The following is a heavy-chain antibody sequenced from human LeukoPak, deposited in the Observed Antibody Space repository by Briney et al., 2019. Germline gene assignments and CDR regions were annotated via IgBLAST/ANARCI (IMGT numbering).Heavy chain of an antibody. Sequence: GGSLRLSCAASGFTFSSYSMNWVRHAPGKGLEWVSSISGSSSYIDYADSVRGRSTISRDNAKNSLYLQMNSLRAEDTAVYYCARSQGSFDYWGQGTLVTVSS. J-gene: IGHJ4*02. CDR2: ISGSSSYI. CDR3: ARSQGSFDY. CDR1: GFTFSSYS. V-gene: IGHV3-21*01. D-gene: IGHD2-15*01.